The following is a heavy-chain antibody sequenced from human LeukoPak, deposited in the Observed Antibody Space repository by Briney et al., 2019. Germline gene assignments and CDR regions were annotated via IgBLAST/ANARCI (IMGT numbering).Heavy chain of an antibody. J-gene: IGHJ4*02. D-gene: IGHD6-19*01. CDR1: GGSFSGYY. CDR2: INHSGST. V-gene: IGHV4-34*01. CDR3: ARGNGSGWYYFDY. Sequence: SETLSLTCVVYGGSFSGYYWSWIRQPPGKGLEWIGEINHSGSTNYNPSLKSRVTISVDTSKNQFSLKLSSVTAADTAVYYCARGNGSGWYYFDYWGQGTLVTVSS.